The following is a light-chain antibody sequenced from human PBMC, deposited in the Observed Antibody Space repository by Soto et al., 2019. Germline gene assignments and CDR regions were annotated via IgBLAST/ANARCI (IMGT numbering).Light chain of an antibody. Sequence: QSALTQPPSASGSPGQSVTISCTGTSSDVGGYNFVSWYQQHPGKVPKPVIYEVTKRPSGVPDRFSGSKSGNTASLTVSGLLPDDEADYYCSSFGGGNKVLFGGGTKVTVL. J-gene: IGLJ3*02. CDR2: EVT. CDR3: SSFGGGNKVL. V-gene: IGLV2-8*01. CDR1: SSDVGGYNF.